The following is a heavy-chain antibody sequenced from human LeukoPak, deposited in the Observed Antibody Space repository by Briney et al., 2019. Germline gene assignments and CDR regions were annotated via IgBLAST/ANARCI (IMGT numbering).Heavy chain of an antibody. J-gene: IGHJ5*02. CDR1: GGSISSGNYY. D-gene: IGHD3-10*01. Sequence: SSETLSLTCTVSGGSISSGNYYWSWIRQHPGKGLEWIGYIHHSGSTYYNPSLKSRVIISVDTSKNQFSLKLNSVTAADTAVYYCATYGSGSYRFDPWGQGTLVTVSS. V-gene: IGHV4-31*03. CDR2: IHHSGST. CDR3: ATYGSGSYRFDP.